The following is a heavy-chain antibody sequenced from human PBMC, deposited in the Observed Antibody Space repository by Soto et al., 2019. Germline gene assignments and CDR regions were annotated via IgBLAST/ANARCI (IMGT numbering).Heavy chain of an antibody. D-gene: IGHD2-2*01. V-gene: IGHV1-18*04. CDR1: GYTFTTYG. CDR2: VSPYNGDT. CDR3: AREVGHMDV. J-gene: IGHJ6*02. Sequence: ASVKVSCKASGYTFTTYGINWVRQAPGQGLEWMGWVSPYNGDTTYAQKVQGRVTMTTDTSTRTAYLELRSLRSDDTAVYYCAREVGHMDVWGQGTTVTVSS.